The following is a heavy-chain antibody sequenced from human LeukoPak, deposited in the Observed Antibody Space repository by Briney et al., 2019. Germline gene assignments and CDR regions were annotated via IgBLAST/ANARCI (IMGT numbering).Heavy chain of an antibody. CDR1: GFTFSSYG. D-gene: IGHD2-15*01. CDR2: ISSSSAI. J-gene: IGHJ5*02. Sequence: GGSLRLSCAASGFTFSSYGMSWVRQAPGKGLEWVSAISSSSAIYYADSVKGRFTISRDNAKNSLYLQMNSLRAEDTAVYYCARDLAQADIVVVVAATDNWFDPWGQGTLVTVSS. CDR3: ARDLAQADIVVVVAATDNWFDP. V-gene: IGHV3-69-1*01.